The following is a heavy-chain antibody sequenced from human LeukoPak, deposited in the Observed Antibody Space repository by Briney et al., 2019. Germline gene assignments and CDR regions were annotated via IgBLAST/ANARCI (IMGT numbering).Heavy chain of an antibody. V-gene: IGHV3-7*01. Sequence: GGSLRLSCAASGFTFSNNWMTWVRQAPGKGLEWVASVKKDASEMYYVDSVKGRFTISRDNAKNSLYLQMSSLRVEDTAVYYCAKGGYKANYYYYGMDVWGQGTTVTVSS. CDR2: VKKDASEM. CDR3: AKGGYKANYYYYGMDV. CDR1: GFTFSNNW. J-gene: IGHJ6*02. D-gene: IGHD1-14*01.